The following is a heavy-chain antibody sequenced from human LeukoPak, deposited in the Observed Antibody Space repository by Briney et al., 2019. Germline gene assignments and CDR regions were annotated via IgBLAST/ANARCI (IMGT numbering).Heavy chain of an antibody. CDR1: GFTFSSYG. D-gene: IGHD3-10*01. CDR3: AKESWSYIYYYYYMDV. CDR2: ISGSGGST. V-gene: IGHV3-23*01. Sequence: GGSLRLSCAASGFTFSSYGMSWVRQAPGKGLEWVSAISGSGGSTYYADSVKGRFTISRDNSKNTLYLQMNSLRAEDAAVYYCAKESWSYIYYYYYMDVWGKGTTVTISS. J-gene: IGHJ6*03.